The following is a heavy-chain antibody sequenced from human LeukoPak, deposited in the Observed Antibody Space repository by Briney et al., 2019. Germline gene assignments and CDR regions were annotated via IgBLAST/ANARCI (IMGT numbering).Heavy chain of an antibody. CDR2: IYTSGST. Sequence: PSETLSLTCTVSGGSISSYYWSWIRQPAERGLEWVGRIYTSGSTNYNPSLKSRVTMSVDTSKNQFSLKLSSVTAADTAVYYCARDSFSSSWWRGAFDLWGQGTMVTVSS. CDR3: ARDSFSSSWWRGAFDL. V-gene: IGHV4-4*07. J-gene: IGHJ3*01. D-gene: IGHD6-13*01. CDR1: GGSISSYY.